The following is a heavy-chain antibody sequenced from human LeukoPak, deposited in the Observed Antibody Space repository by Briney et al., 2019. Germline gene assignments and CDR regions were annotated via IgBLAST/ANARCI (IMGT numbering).Heavy chain of an antibody. J-gene: IGHJ4*03. D-gene: IGHD1-1*01. Sequence: PSETLSLTCAVYGGSFSTYYWSWIRQSPGKGLEWIAEINHRGDTNYNPSVKSRVTISVDTSKNQFSLKVRSLTAADTAVYYCARGPAISETGYFDFWGQGTLVTVSS. CDR3: ARGPAISETGYFDF. CDR1: GGSFSTYY. CDR2: INHRGDT. V-gene: IGHV4-34*01.